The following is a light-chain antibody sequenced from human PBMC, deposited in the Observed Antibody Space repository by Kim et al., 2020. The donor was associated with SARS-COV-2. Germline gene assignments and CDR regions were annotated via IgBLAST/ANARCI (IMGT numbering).Light chain of an antibody. CDR3: QQYDDLPLT. Sequence: DIQMTQSPSSLSASVGDRVTITCQASHDIKTYLNWFQHKPGKAPKLLINDASKLETGVPSRFSGSGSGTHFTFTISNLQSEDIASYYCQQYDDLPLTFGPGTKVDIK. J-gene: IGKJ3*01. CDR1: HDIKTY. CDR2: DAS. V-gene: IGKV1-33*01.